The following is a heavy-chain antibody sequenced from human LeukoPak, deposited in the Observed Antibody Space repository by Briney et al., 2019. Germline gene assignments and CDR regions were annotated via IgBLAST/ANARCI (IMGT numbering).Heavy chain of an antibody. CDR1: GFTFSSYW. CDR2: INSGGSST. V-gene: IGHV3-74*01. J-gene: IGHJ6*03. D-gene: IGHD6-6*01. CDR3: ARGYSSSSLYYYYYMDV. Sequence: GGSLRLSCAASGFTFSSYWMHWVRQAPGKGLVWVSRINSGGSSTSYADSVKGRFTISRDNAKNTLYLQMSSLRAEDTAVYYCARGYSSSSLYYYYYMDVWGKGTTVTVSS.